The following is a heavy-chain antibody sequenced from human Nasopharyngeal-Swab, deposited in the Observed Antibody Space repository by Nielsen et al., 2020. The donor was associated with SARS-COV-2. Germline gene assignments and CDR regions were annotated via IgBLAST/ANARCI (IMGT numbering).Heavy chain of an antibody. CDR1: GFSFGSYA. J-gene: IGHJ4*02. V-gene: IGHV3-23*01. CDR2: ISGSGGTT. D-gene: IGHD3-10*01. CDR3: VKDLLWFGDLSGDC. Sequence: GESLKISCAASGFSFGSYAMSWVHQAPGKGLEWVSAISGSGGTTYYADSVKGRFTVSRDNYRNVLYLQMDSLRAEDTAIYYCVKDLLWFGDLSGDCWGQGALVTVSS.